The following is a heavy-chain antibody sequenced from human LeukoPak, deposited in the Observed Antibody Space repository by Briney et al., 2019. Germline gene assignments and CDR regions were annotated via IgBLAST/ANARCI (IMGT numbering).Heavy chain of an antibody. V-gene: IGHV4-59*01. CDR2: IYYSGST. CDR1: GGSISSYY. D-gene: IGHD2-15*01. Sequence: SETLSLTCTVSGGSISSYYWSWIRQPPGKGLEWIGHIYYSGSTNYNPSLKSRVTISVDTSKNQFSLKLSSVTAADTAVYYCARTPDYVMDVWGKGTTVTVSS. J-gene: IGHJ6*04. CDR3: ARTPDYVMDV.